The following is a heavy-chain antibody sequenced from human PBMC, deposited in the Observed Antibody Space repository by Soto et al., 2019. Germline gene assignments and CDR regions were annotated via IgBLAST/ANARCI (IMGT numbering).Heavy chain of an antibody. CDR1: GGSISRSSDY. CDR2: IYYSGNT. J-gene: IGHJ6*02. Sequence: QLQLQESGPGLVKPSETLSLTCTVSGGSISRSSDYWGWIRQPPGKGLEWIGSIYYSGNTYYNPSLKSRVTISVDTSKNQFSLKLSSVTAADTAVYYCARLVLAVGPTTGGSGDGMDVWGQGTTVTVSS. D-gene: IGHD1-26*01. V-gene: IGHV4-39*01. CDR3: ARLVLAVGPTTGGSGDGMDV.